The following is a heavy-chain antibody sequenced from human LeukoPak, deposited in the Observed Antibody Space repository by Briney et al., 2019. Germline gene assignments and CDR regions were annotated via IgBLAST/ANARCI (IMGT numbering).Heavy chain of an antibody. Sequence: SETLSLTCTVSGGSISSNSYYWSWIRQPPGKGLEWIGEINHSGSTNYNPSLKSRVTISVDTSKNQFSLKLSSVTAADTAVYYCASFYCSGGSCYQYYYYYYMDVWGKGTTVTISS. CDR3: ASFYCSGGSCYQYYYYYYMDV. J-gene: IGHJ6*03. D-gene: IGHD2-15*01. CDR1: GGSISSNSYY. V-gene: IGHV4-39*01. CDR2: INHSGST.